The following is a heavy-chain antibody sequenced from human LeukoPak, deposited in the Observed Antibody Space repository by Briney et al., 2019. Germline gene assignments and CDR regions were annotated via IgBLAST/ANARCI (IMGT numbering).Heavy chain of an antibody. CDR1: GYSFTSYW. D-gene: IGHD1-1*01. J-gene: IGHJ4*02. Sequence: GESLKISCKGSGYSFTSYWIGWVRQLPGKGLEWMGIIYPGDSDTRYSPSFQGQVTISADKSISTAYLQWSSLKASDTAMYYCARHSSSWNWNDVPDYWGQGTLVTVSS. CDR3: ARHSSSWNWNDVPDY. CDR2: IYPGDSDT. V-gene: IGHV5-51*01.